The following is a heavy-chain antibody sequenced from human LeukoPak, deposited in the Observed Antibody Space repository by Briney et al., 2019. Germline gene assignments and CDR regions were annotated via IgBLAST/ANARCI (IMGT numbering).Heavy chain of an antibody. J-gene: IGHJ5*02. CDR2: IYYSGST. D-gene: IGHD4-11*01. CDR1: GGSISSYY. Sequence: SETLSLTCTVSGGSISSYYWSWIRQPPGKGLEWIGYIYYSGSTNYNPSLKSRVTISVDTSKNQFSLKLSSVTAADTAVYYCASEHSNYVRNNWFDPWGQGTLVTVSS. CDR3: ASEHSNYVRNNWFDP. V-gene: IGHV4-59*01.